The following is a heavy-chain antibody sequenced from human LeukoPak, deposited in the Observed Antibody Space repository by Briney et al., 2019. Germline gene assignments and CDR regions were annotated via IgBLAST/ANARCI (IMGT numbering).Heavy chain of an antibody. CDR3: ATSYYGSGNFYYYYYYMDV. J-gene: IGHJ6*03. CDR1: GGSISSYY. D-gene: IGHD3-10*01. Sequence: PSETLSLTCTVSGGSISSYYRSWIRQPPGKGLEWIGYIYYSGSTNYNPSLKSRVTISVDTSKNQFSLKLSSVTAADTAVYYCATSYYGSGNFYYYYYYMDVWGKGTTVTVSS. V-gene: IGHV4-59*01. CDR2: IYYSGST.